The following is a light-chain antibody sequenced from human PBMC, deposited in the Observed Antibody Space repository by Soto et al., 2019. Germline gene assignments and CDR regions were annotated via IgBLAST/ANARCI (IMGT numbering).Light chain of an antibody. CDR2: QVT. CDR3: TSYSSSDIFYV. V-gene: IGLV2-14*01. Sequence: QSALTQPASVSGSPGQSITISCTGTSSDIGGYYYVSWYQHHPGKAPKLLIYQVTNRPSRVSNRFSGSKSGNTASLTISGLQADDEADYYCTSYSSSDIFYVFGRGTKV. J-gene: IGLJ1*01. CDR1: SSDIGGYYY.